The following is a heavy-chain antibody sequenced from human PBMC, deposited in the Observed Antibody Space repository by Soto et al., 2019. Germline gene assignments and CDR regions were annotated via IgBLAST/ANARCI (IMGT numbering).Heavy chain of an antibody. V-gene: IGHV3-23*01. J-gene: IGHJ4*02. Sequence: EVQLLESGGGLVQPGGSLRLSCAASGFTFSSYAMSWVRQAPGKGLEWVSAISGSGGSTYYADSVKGRFTISRDNSKNTLYLQMNSLRAEDTAVYYCAKEGQYYDFWSGHPYFDYWGQGTLVTVSS. CDR2: ISGSGGST. CDR3: AKEGQYYDFWSGHPYFDY. D-gene: IGHD3-3*01. CDR1: GFTFSSYA.